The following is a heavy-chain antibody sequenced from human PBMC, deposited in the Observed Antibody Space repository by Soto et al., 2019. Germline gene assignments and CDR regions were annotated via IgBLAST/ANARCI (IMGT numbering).Heavy chain of an antibody. J-gene: IGHJ6*03. CDR1: GFTFSSYG. V-gene: IGHV3-33*01. CDR2: IWYDGSNK. CDR3: ARDPRSGYYYYYYYMDV. Sequence: QVQLVESGGGVVQPGRSLRLSCAASGFTFSSYGMHWVRQAPGKGLEWVAVIWYDGSNKYYADSVKGRLTISRDNSKNTLYLQMNSLRAEDTAVYYCARDPRSGYYYYYYYMDVWGKGTTVTVSS.